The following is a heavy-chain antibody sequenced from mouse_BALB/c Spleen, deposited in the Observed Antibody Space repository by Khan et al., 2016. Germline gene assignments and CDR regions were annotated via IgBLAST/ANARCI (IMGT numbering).Heavy chain of an antibody. V-gene: IGHV9-3-1*01. CDR2: INTYTGES. CDR1: GYTFTDYG. Sequence: QIQLVQSGPELKKPGETVKISCKASGYTFTDYGMNWVKQAPGKGLKWMGRINTYTGESTYADDFKGRFAFALETSASTAYLQIINLKSEDTATDFGGKGFGNYGSFDFWGQGTTLTVSS. CDR3: GKGFGNYGSFDF. D-gene: IGHD2-1*01. J-gene: IGHJ2*01.